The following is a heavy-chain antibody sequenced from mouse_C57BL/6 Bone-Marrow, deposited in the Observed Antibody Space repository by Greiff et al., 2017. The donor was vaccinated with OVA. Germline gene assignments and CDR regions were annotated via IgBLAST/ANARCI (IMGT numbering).Heavy chain of an antibody. V-gene: IGHV3-6*01. CDR1: GYSITSGYY. J-gene: IGHJ2*01. CDR2: ISYDGSN. Sequence: EVQVVESGPGLVKPSQSLSLTCSVTGYSITSGYYWNWIRQFPGNKLEWMGYISYDGSNNYNPSLKNRISITRDTSKNQFFLKLNSVTTEDTATYYCARESGGYYFDYWGQGTTLTVSS. D-gene: IGHD1-1*02. CDR3: ARESGGYYFDY.